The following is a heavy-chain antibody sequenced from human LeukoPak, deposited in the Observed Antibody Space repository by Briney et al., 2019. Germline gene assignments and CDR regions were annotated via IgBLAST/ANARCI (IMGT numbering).Heavy chain of an antibody. Sequence: PSETLSLTCTVSGGSMTTYYWSWIREAPGKGLEWIGNIHYSGRTNYNPSLKGRVTISVDTSKNQFSLKLRSVTAADTAVYYCARDNPTMITPSEYWGQGTLVTVSP. V-gene: IGHV4-59*01. CDR2: IHYSGRT. CDR1: GGSMTTYY. J-gene: IGHJ4*02. CDR3: ARDNPTMITPSEY. D-gene: IGHD3-16*01.